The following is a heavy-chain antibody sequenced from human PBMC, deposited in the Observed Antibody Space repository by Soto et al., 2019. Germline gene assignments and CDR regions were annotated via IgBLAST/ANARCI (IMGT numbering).Heavy chain of an antibody. CDR3: AGGGAAGKGRYYYYGMDV. CDR2: IYYSGST. CDR1: GGSISSSSYY. V-gene: IGHV4-39*01. Sequence: PWETLSLTCTVSGGSISSSSYYWGWIRQPPGKGLEWIGSIYYSGSTYYNPSLKSRVTISVDTSKNQFSLKLSSVTAADTAVYYCAGGGAAGKGRYYYYGMDVWGQGTTVTVSS. J-gene: IGHJ6*02. D-gene: IGHD6-13*01.